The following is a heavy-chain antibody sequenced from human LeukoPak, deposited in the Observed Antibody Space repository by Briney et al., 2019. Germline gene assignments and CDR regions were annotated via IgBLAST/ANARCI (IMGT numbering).Heavy chain of an antibody. CDR1: GFTFSSYW. V-gene: IGHV3-7*01. D-gene: IGHD3-3*01. Sequence: GGSLRLSCAASGFTFSSYWMSWVRQAPGKGLEWVANIKQDGSEKYYVDSVKGRFTISRDNAKNSLYLQVNSLRAEDTAVYYCARDHSTYYDFWSGYSYYFDYWGQGTLVTVSS. CDR2: IKQDGSEK. J-gene: IGHJ4*02. CDR3: ARDHSTYYDFWSGYSYYFDY.